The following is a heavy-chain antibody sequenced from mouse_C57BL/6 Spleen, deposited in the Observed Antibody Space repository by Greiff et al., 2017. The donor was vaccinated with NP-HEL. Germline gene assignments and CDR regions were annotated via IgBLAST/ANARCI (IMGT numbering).Heavy chain of an antibody. CDR3: TGPYSYAMDD. V-gene: IGHV6-3*01. CDR2: IRLKSDNYAT. Sequence: EVQLVESGGGLVQPGGSMKLSSVASGFTFSNYWMNWVRQSPEKGLEWVAQIRLKSDNYATNHAETVKGRFTISIDDSKSSVYLQMNNLRSEDTGIYYCTGPYSYAMDDWGQGTSVTVSS. J-gene: IGHJ4*01. CDR1: GFTFSNYW. D-gene: IGHD2-12*01.